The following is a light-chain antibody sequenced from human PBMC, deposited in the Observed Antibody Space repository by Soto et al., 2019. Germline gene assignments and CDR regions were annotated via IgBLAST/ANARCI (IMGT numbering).Light chain of an antibody. J-gene: IGKJ1*01. CDR2: GAS. CDR1: QSLLHSDGKTY. Sequence: DIVMTQTPLSLSVTPGHPASISCKSSQSLLHSDGKTYLYWYLQKPGQAPRLLIYGASSRATGIPDRFSGSGSGTDFTLTISRLEPEDFAVYYCQQYDNSAWTFGQGTKVEIK. CDR3: QQYDNSAWT. V-gene: IGKV2-29*01.